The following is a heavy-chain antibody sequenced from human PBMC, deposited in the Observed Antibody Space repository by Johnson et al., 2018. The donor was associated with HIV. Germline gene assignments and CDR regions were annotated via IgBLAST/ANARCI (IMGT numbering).Heavy chain of an antibody. CDR3: ARDQGGSYYAAFDI. CDR1: GFTFSSYA. CDR2: ISYDGSNK. J-gene: IGHJ3*02. V-gene: IGHV3-30*04. D-gene: IGHD1-26*01. Sequence: QVLLVESGGGVVQPGRSLRLSCAASGFTFSSYAMHWVRQAPGKGLEWVAVISYDGSNKYYADSVKGRFTISRDNSKNTLYLQMNSLRAEDTAVYYCARDQGGSYYAAFDIWGQGTMVTVSS.